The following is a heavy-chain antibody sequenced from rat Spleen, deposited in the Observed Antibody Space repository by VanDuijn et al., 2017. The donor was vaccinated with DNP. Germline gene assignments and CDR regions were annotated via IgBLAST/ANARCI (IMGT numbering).Heavy chain of an antibody. CDR2: IWNFGGT. Sequence: QVQLKESGPGLVQPSQTLSLTCTVSGFSLTSYGVRWVRQPPGKGLEWMGVIWNFGGTRYHSVLKSRLSFSRDPSKNQVFLKMNSLQTDDTGTYYCTRHTTGITAWDYWGQGVMVTVSS. CDR1: GFSLTSYG. V-gene: IGHV2-63*01. J-gene: IGHJ2*01. CDR3: TRHTTGITAWDY. D-gene: IGHD1-9*01.